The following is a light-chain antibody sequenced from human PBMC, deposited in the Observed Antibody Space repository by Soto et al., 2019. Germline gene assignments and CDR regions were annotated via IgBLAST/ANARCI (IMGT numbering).Light chain of an antibody. J-gene: IGKJ4*01. CDR2: AAS. Sequence: DIQMTQSPSSLSASVGDRVTITFRASQSISSYLNFYQQKPGKAPNLLIYAASSLHSGVPSRFSGSGSGTDFTLTISSLQPEDFATYYCQQANSFPLTFGGGTKVDIK. CDR3: QQANSFPLT. V-gene: IGKV1-39*01. CDR1: QSISSY.